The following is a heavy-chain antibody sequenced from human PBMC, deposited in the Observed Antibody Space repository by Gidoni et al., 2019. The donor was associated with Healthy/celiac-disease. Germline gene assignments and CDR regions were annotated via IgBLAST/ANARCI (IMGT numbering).Heavy chain of an antibody. CDR2: ISGSGGST. J-gene: IGHJ1*01. D-gene: IGHD6-13*01. Sequence: SSAASGFTFSSYAMSWVRQAPGKGLEWVSAISGSGGSTYYADSVKGRFTISRDNSKNTLYLQMNSLRAEDTAVYYCAKYGLQDSSSWYEYFQHWGQGTLVTVSS. CDR3: AKYGLQDSSSWYEYFQH. V-gene: IGHV3-23*01. CDR1: GFTFSSYA.